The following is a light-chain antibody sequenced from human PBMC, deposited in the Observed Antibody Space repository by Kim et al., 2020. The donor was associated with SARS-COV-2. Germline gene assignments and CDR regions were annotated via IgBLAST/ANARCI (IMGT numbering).Light chain of an antibody. CDR3: MQAQGT. CDR2: LGS. Sequence: DIVMTQSPLSLPVTPGEPASISCRSSQSLLHSNGYNYLDWYLQKPGQSPQLLIYLGSNRASGVPDRFSGSGSGTDFTLKISRVEAEDVGVYYCMQAQGTFGQGTKLEI. CDR1: QSLLHSNGYNY. J-gene: IGKJ2*01. V-gene: IGKV2-28*01.